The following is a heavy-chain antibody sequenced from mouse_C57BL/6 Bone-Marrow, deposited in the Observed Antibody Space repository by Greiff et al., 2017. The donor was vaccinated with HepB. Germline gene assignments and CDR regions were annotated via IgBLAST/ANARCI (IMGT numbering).Heavy chain of an antibody. CDR1: GYTFTSYG. Sequence: VQLQQSGAELARPGASVKLSCMASGYTFTSYGISWVKQRTGQGLEWIGEIYPRSGNTYYNEKFKGKATLTADKSSSTAYMELRSLTSEDSAVYFCARCDGFPYWGQGTTLTVSS. J-gene: IGHJ2*01. CDR3: ARCDGFPY. CDR2: IYPRSGNT. D-gene: IGHD2-3*01. V-gene: IGHV1-81*01.